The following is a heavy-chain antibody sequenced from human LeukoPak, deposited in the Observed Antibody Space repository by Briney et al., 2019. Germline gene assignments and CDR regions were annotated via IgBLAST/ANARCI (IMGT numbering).Heavy chain of an antibody. J-gene: IGHJ3*02. Sequence: GGSLRLSCAASGFTFSSYGMHWVRQAPGKGLEWVAVIPYDGSNKYYADSVKGRFTISRDNSKNTLYLQMNSLRAKDTAVYYCHSSWYGDDAFDIWGQGTMVTVSS. V-gene: IGHV3-30*03. D-gene: IGHD6-13*01. CDR3: HSSWYGDDAFDI. CDR1: GFTFSSYG. CDR2: IPYDGSNK.